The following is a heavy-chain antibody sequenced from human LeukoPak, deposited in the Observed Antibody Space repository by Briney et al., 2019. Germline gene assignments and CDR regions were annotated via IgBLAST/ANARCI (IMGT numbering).Heavy chain of an antibody. D-gene: IGHD3-10*01. Sequence: GGSLRLSCAPSGFTFSSYGMHWVRQAPGKGLEWVAAISSDGTDKLYADSVEGRFTISRDHSKNTLYLQMNSLRPEGTSMYYCAKEDFGGSYFDYGGQGTLVTVSS. V-gene: IGHV3-30*18. CDR1: GFTFSSYG. CDR3: AKEDFGGSYFDY. J-gene: IGHJ4*02. CDR2: ISSDGTDK.